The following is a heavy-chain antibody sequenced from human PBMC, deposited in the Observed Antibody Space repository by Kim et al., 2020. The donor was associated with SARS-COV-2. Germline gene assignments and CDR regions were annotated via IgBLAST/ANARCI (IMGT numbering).Heavy chain of an antibody. V-gene: IGHV3-11*06. J-gene: IGHJ3*01. Sequence: YRSYANSVKGRFTISRDNARNSLYLQMNNLRAEDTAVYYCVRGDISMLDLWGQGTMVTVSS. D-gene: IGHD3-10*01. CDR2: YR. CDR3: VRGDISMLDL.